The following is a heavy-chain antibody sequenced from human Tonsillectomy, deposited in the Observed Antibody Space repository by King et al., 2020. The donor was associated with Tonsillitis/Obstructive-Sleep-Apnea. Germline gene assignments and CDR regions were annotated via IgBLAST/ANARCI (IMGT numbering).Heavy chain of an antibody. Sequence: QLQESGPGLVKPSETLSLTCTVSGGSISSYYRSWIRQPPGKGLEWIGYIYYSGSTNYNPSLKSRVTISVDTSKNQFSLKLSSVTAADTAVYYCARKHSGSYYGERYFDLWGRGTLVTVSS. V-gene: IGHV4-59*01. CDR1: GGSISSYY. D-gene: IGHD1-26*01. J-gene: IGHJ2*01. CDR2: IYYSGST. CDR3: ARKHSGSYYGERYFDL.